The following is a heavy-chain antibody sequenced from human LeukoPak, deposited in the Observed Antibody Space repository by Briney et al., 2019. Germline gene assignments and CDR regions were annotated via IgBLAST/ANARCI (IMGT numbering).Heavy chain of an antibody. CDR3: ARRGNKYSSKQRANYYYYMDV. CDR1: GGSISSSSYY. J-gene: IGHJ6*03. CDR2: IYYSGST. D-gene: IGHD6-19*01. V-gene: IGHV4-39*07. Sequence: SETLSLTCTASGGSISSSSYYWGWIRQPPGKGLEWIGSIYYSGSTYYNPSLKSRVTISVDTSKNQFSLKLSSVTAADTAVYYCARRGNKYSSKQRANYYYYMDVWGKGTTVTISS.